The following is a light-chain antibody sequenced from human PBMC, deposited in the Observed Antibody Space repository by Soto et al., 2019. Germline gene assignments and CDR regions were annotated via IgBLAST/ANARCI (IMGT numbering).Light chain of an antibody. V-gene: IGKV1-39*01. CDR2: AAS. J-gene: IGKJ2*01. CDR3: QQSYSTPYT. Sequence: DIPMTQSPSSLSASVGDRVTITCRASQSISSYLNWYQQKPGKAPKLLIYAASSLQSGVPSRFSGSGSVTDFTLTISSLQPDDFATYYCQQSYSTPYTFGQGTKLEIK. CDR1: QSISSY.